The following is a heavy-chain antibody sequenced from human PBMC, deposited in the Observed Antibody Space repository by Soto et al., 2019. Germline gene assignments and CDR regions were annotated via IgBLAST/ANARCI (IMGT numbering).Heavy chain of an antibody. D-gene: IGHD3-3*01. CDR3: ARGKAVTIFGVVIITHYYYYGMDV. J-gene: IGHJ6*02. Sequence: ASVKVSCKASGYTFTSYDINWVRQATGQGLEWMGWMNPNSGNTGYAQKFQGRVTMTGNTSISTAYMELSSLRSEDTAVYYCARGKAVTIFGVVIITHYYYYGMDVWGQGTTVTVSS. V-gene: IGHV1-8*01. CDR2: MNPNSGNT. CDR1: GYTFTSYD.